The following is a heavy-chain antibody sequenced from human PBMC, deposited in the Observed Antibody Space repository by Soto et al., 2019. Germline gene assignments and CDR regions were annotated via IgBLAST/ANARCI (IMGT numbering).Heavy chain of an antibody. CDR3: ASVRVVVVAATPTYYYYYYMDV. D-gene: IGHD2-15*01. J-gene: IGHJ6*03. Sequence: PSETLSLTCSVSGGSISGYYWNWIRQPPGKGLEWIGFIHYTGSTYYNPSLKSRVTISVDTSKNQFSLKLSSVTAADTAVYYCASVRVVVVAATPTYYYYYYMDVWGKGTTVTVSS. CDR2: IHYTGST. V-gene: IGHV4-59*12. CDR1: GGSISGYY.